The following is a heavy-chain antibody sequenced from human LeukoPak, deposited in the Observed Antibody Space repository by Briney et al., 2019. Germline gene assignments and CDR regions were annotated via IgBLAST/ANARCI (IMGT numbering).Heavy chain of an antibody. CDR3: AEAYCTNGVCSFDY. CDR2: INHSGST. D-gene: IGHD2-8*01. V-gene: IGHV4-34*01. J-gene: IGHJ4*02. Sequence: IRQPXXKGLEWIGEINHSGSTNYNPSLKSRVTISVDTSKNQFSLKLSSVTAADTAVYYCAEAYCTNGVCSFDYWGQGTLVTVSS.